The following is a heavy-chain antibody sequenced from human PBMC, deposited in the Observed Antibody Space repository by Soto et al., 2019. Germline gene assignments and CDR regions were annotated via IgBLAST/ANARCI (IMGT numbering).Heavy chain of an antibody. CDR3: ARDRDKSSSNFDY. D-gene: IGHD6-6*01. Sequence: GASVKVSCKASGYTFTGYYMHWVRQAPGQGLEWMGWINPNSGGTNYAQKFQGWVTMTRDTSISTAYMELSRLRSDDTAVYYCARDRDKSSSNFDYWGQGTLVTVSS. J-gene: IGHJ4*02. V-gene: IGHV1-2*04. CDR1: GYTFTGYY. CDR2: INPNSGGT.